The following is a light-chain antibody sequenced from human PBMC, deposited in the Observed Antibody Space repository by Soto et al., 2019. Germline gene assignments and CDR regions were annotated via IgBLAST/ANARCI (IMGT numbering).Light chain of an antibody. CDR2: GAS. J-gene: IGKJ1*01. CDR3: QQYGSSPAWT. V-gene: IGKV3-20*01. Sequence: EIVLTQSPGTLSLSPGERATLSCSASQSVSSSYLAWYQQKPGQAPRLLIYGASSRATGIPDRFSGSGSGTDFTRTISRLEPEDFAEYYCQQYGSSPAWTIGQGTKVEIK. CDR1: QSVSSSY.